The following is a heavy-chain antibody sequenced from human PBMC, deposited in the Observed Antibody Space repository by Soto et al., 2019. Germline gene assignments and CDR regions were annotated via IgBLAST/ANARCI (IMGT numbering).Heavy chain of an antibody. V-gene: IGHV3-30-3*01. J-gene: IGHJ4*02. D-gene: IGHD3-9*01. Sequence: GGSLRLSCAASGFTFSSYAMHWVRQAPGKGLEWVAVISYDGSNKYYADSVKGRFTISRDNAKNSLYLQMNSLRAEDTAVYYCASELRYFDWPLPSSDYWGQGTXVTVSS. CDR3: ASELRYFDWPLPSSDY. CDR2: ISYDGSNK. CDR1: GFTFSSYA.